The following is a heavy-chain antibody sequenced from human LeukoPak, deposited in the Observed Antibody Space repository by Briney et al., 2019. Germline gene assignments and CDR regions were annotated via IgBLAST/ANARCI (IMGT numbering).Heavy chain of an antibody. D-gene: IGHD6-13*01. CDR1: GFTFSSYW. Sequence: PGGSLRLSCAASGFTFSSYWMTWARQAPGKGLEWVANIKQDGSEKYYVDSVKGRFTISRDNAKNSLYLQMNSLRAEDTGVYYCARDLEGFSWYDYWGQGTLVTV. CDR3: ARDLEGFSWYDY. V-gene: IGHV3-7*04. CDR2: IKQDGSEK. J-gene: IGHJ4*02.